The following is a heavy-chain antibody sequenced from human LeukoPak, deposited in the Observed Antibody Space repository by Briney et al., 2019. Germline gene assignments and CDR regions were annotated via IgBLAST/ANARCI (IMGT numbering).Heavy chain of an antibody. CDR1: GGSISSGSYY. CDR3: ARAVIVYYFDY. D-gene: IGHD2/OR15-2a*01. CDR2: IYTSGST. J-gene: IGHJ4*02. V-gene: IGHV4-61*02. Sequence: SQTLSLTCTVSGGSISSGSYYWSWIRQPAGEGLEWIGRIYTSGSTNYNPSLKSRVTISVDTSKNQFSLKLSSVTAADTAVYYCARAVIVYYFDYWGQGTLVTVSS.